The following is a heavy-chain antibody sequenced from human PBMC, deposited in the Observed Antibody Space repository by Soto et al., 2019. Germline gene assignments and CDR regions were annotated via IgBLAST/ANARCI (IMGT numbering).Heavy chain of an antibody. D-gene: IGHD2-15*01. V-gene: IGHV3-21*01. CDR2: IDRSGART. Sequence: GGSLRLSCEASAFTFDSHTMNWVRQAPGKGLEWVASIDRSGARTFYADSVKGRFTISRDNAKNSLYLQMNSLSAEDTAVYYCTREVQPVNRREYYYWGQGTLVTVSS. CDR3: TREVQPVNRREYYY. CDR1: AFTFDSHT. J-gene: IGHJ4*02.